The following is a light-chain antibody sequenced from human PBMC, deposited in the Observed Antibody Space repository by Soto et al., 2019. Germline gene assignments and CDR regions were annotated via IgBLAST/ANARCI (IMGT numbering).Light chain of an antibody. CDR2: GAS. V-gene: IGKV3-20*01. J-gene: IGKJ4*01. CDR1: QSVSSTY. Sequence: EIGLTQSPGTLSLSPGERATLSCRASQSVSSTYLAWYQQKPGQAPRLLIYGASSRATVIPDRFSGSGSGTDFTLTISRLEADDFAVYYCQHYGSLVVIFGGGTKVEIK. CDR3: QHYGSLVVI.